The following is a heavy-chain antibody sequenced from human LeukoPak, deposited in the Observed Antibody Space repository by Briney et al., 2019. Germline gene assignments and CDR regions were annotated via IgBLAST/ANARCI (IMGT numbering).Heavy chain of an antibody. Sequence: SQTLSLTCAVSGGSISSGGYSWSWIRQPPGKGLEWIGYIYHSGSTYYNPSLKSRVTISVDRSKNQFSLKLSSVTAADTAVYYCARPSSYHYYYYYGMDVWGQGTTVTVSS. CDR3: ARPSSYHYYYYYGMDV. V-gene: IGHV4-30-2*01. D-gene: IGHD3-16*02. CDR1: GGSISSGGYS. J-gene: IGHJ6*02. CDR2: IYHSGST.